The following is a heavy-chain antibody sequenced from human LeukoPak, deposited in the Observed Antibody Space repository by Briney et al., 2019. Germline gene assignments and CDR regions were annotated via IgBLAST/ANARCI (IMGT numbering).Heavy chain of an antibody. CDR1: GFTVSSNY. V-gene: IGHV3-23*01. J-gene: IGHJ5*02. CDR2: ISGSGGST. Sequence: PGGSLRLSCAASGFTVSSNYMSWVRQAPGKGLEWVSAISGSGGSTYYADSVKGRFTISRDNSKNTLYLQMNSLRAEDTAVYYCAKDPHSSGWYRSPDWYDPWGQGTLVTVSS. D-gene: IGHD6-19*01. CDR3: AKDPHSSGWYRSPDWYDP.